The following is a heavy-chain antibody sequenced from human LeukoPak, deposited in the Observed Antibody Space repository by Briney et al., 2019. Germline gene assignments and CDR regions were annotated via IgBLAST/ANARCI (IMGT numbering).Heavy chain of an antibody. CDR3: ARAEPYSDFWSGYYGSGYYYGMDV. D-gene: IGHD3-3*01. CDR1: GYTFTSYY. CDR2: INPSGGST. V-gene: IGHV1-46*01. J-gene: IGHJ6*02. Sequence: ASVKVSCKASGYTFTSYYIHWVREAPGQGVEGRGIINPSGGSTSYAQKFQCRVTMTRDTSTSTVYMELSSLRSEDTAVYYCARAEPYSDFWSGYYGSGYYYGMDVWGQGTPVTVSS.